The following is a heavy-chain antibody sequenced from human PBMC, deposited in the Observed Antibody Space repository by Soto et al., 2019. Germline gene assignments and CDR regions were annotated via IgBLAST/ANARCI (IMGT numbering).Heavy chain of an antibody. CDR1: GFSLTNGRMG. J-gene: IGHJ5*01. CDR3: ARTQVWCVAGTCHPGWLDS. CDR2: ILWNDEE. D-gene: IGHD2-21*01. Sequence: QVTLKESGPVLVNPTETLTLTCTVSGFSLTNGRMGVTWIRQPPGKALEWLAHILWNDEESYNSSLKSRLTVSKDTSKSQVVLTVTNMDPVDTATYFCARTQVWCVAGTCHPGWLDSWGQGTLVTVSS. V-gene: IGHV2-26*01.